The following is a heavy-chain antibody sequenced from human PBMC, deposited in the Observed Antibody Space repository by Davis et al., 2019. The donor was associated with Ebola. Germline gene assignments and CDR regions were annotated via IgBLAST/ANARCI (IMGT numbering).Heavy chain of an antibody. Sequence: ASVKVSCKASGYTFTSYGISWVRQAPGQGLEWMGWISAYNDNTNYAQKLQGRVTMTTDTSTSTAYMELRSLRSDDTAVYYCARCIGCITIFGVVINQGNWFDPWGQGTLVTVSS. CDR1: GYTFTSYG. J-gene: IGHJ5*02. D-gene: IGHD3-3*01. V-gene: IGHV1-18*01. CDR3: ARCIGCITIFGVVINQGNWFDP. CDR2: ISAYNDNT.